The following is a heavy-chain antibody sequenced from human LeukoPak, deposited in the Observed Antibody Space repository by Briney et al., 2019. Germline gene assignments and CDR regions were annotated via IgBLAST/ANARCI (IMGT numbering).Heavy chain of an antibody. Sequence: GGPLRLPCAASGVTFRPCWMHGARHAPGKGLVWVSRINSDGSSTSYADSVKGRFTISRDNAKNTLYLQMNSLRAEDTAVYYCARGGSGWLSDYWGQGTLVTVSS. J-gene: IGHJ4*02. D-gene: IGHD6-19*01. CDR1: GVTFRPCW. CDR3: ARGGSGWLSDY. CDR2: INSDGSST. V-gene: IGHV3-74*01.